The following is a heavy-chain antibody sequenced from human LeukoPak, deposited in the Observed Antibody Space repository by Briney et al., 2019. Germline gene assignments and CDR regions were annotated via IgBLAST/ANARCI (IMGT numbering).Heavy chain of an antibody. J-gene: IGHJ4*02. CDR2: ISGSGST. CDR3: ARGLSRATVTTLSDY. D-gene: IGHD4-17*01. V-gene: IGHV3-23*01. Sequence: GGSLRLSCAASGFTFSNYAMSWVRQAPGKGLEWVSAISGSGSTYYADSVKGRFTISRDNSKSTLYLQMNSLRAEDTAVYYCARGLSRATVTTLSDYWGQGTLVTVSS. CDR1: GFTFSNYA.